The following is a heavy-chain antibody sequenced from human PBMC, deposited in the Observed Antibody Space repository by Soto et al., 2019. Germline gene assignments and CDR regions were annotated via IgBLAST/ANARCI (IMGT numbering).Heavy chain of an antibody. CDR1: GYSISSGYY. Sequence: SETLSLTCTVSGYSISSGYYWGWIRQPPGKGLEWIGSIYHSGSTYYNPSLKSRVTISVDTSKNQFSLKLSSVTAADTAVYYCFGCQDNITMVRGELDHYYYYGMDVWGQGTTVTVSS. D-gene: IGHD3-10*01. CDR3: FGCQDNITMVRGELDHYYYYGMDV. V-gene: IGHV4-38-2*02. J-gene: IGHJ6*02. CDR2: IYHSGST.